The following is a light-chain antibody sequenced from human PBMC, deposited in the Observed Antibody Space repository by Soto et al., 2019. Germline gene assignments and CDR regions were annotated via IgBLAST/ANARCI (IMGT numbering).Light chain of an antibody. CDR1: QSVSSN. Sequence: IVMTQSPATLSVSPWERATLSCRASQSVSSNLAWYQQKPGQAPRLLIYGASSRATGIPARFSGSGSGTDFTLTISGLEPADLGVYYCQQRHNWPITFGQGTRLEIK. J-gene: IGKJ5*01. V-gene: IGKV3D-15*01. CDR3: QQRHNWPIT. CDR2: GAS.